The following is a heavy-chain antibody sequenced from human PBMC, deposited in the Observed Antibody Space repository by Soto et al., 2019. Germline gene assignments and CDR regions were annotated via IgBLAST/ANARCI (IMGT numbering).Heavy chain of an antibody. Sequence: PSQTLSLTCVISGDSVSSNSAGWNWIRQSPSRGLEWLGRTYYKSKWNNDYALSVKSRITINPDTSKNQFSLHLYSVTPEDTDVYYSPGITWFRGMDVWGQGTPVTVSS. CDR3: PGITWFRGMDV. J-gene: IGHJ6*02. CDR1: GDSVSSNSAG. D-gene: IGHD3-10*01. V-gene: IGHV6-1*01. CDR2: TYYKSKWNN.